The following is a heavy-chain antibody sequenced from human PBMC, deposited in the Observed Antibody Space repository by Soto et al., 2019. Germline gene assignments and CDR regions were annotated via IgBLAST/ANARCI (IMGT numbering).Heavy chain of an antibody. Sequence: QLQLQESGPGLVKPSETLSLTCTVSGGSISSSSYYWGWIRQPPGKGLEWIGSIYYSGSTYYNPSLKSRVTISVDTSKNQFSLKLSSVTAADTAVYYCARQGVRGYDSSGYYYVGYWGQGTLVTVSS. CDR2: IYYSGST. J-gene: IGHJ4*02. CDR3: ARQGVRGYDSSGYYYVGY. D-gene: IGHD3-22*01. CDR1: GGSISSSSYY. V-gene: IGHV4-39*01.